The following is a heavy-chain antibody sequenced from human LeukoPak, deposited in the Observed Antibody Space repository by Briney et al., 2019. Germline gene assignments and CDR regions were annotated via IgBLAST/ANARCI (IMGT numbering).Heavy chain of an antibody. V-gene: IGHV1-2*02. J-gene: IGHJ4*02. CDR1: GYTFTAYY. Sequence: GASVNVSCKASGYTFTAYYMHWVRQAPGQGLEWMGWISPNSGGTNYAQKFQGRVTMTRDTSISTAYMELSRLRSDDTAVYYCARSRDKEYDYGDYGVPDYWGQGTLVTVSS. D-gene: IGHD4-17*01. CDR2: ISPNSGGT. CDR3: ARSRDKEYDYGDYGVPDY.